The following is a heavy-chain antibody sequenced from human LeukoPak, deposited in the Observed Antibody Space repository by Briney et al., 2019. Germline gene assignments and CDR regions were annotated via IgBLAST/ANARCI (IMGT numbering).Heavy chain of an antibody. CDR2: IIPIFGTA. CDR3: ARVEGSYYYDSSGYAGY. V-gene: IGHV1-69*13. D-gene: IGHD3-22*01. CDR1: GGTFSSYA. Sequence: SVKVSCKASGGTFSSYAISWVRQAPGQGLEWMGGIIPIFGTANYAQKFQGRVTITADESTSTAYMELSSLRSEGTAVYYCARVEGSYYYDSSGYAGYWGQGTLVTVSS. J-gene: IGHJ4*02.